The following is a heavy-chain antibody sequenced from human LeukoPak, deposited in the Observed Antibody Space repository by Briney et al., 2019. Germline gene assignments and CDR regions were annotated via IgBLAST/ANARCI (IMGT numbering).Heavy chain of an antibody. D-gene: IGHD6-19*01. CDR1: GGSISSGGYY. CDR3: ARDLAVAGTFDY. Sequence: SETLSLTCTVSGGSISSGGYYWSWIRQHPGKGLEWIGYIYYSGSTYYNPSLKSRVTISVDTSKNQFSLKLSSVTAADTAAYYCARDLAVAGTFDYWGQGTLVTVSS. V-gene: IGHV4-31*03. CDR2: IYYSGST. J-gene: IGHJ4*02.